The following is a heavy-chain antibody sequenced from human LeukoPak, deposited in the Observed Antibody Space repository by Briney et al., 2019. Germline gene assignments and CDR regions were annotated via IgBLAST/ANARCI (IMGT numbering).Heavy chain of an antibody. CDR3: ARSSSLDY. V-gene: IGHV3-11*01. Sequence: GGSLRLSCAASGFNFSDYYMTWVRQAPGKGLEWVSYGTRSGDIVHYADSVKGRFTISRDNAKNSLYLQMNSLRAEDTAVYYCARSSSLDYWGQGTLVTVSS. CDR1: GFNFSDYY. D-gene: IGHD6-6*01. CDR2: GTRSGDIV. J-gene: IGHJ4*02.